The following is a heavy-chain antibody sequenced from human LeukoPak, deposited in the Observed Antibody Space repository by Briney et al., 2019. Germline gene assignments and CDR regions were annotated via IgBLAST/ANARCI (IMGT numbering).Heavy chain of an antibody. D-gene: IGHD7-27*01. CDR3: ARDGLPGDGMDV. CDR1: GGIFNSYT. J-gene: IGHJ6*02. CDR2: FIPILDKA. V-gene: IGHV1-69*08. Sequence: ASVTVSCKASGGIFNSYTVSWVRQAPGKRFEWMGRFIPILDKADYSQRFRGRVTISADKSTTTVYMEVHRLRSDDTAVYYCARDGLPGDGMDVWGQGTTVTGSS.